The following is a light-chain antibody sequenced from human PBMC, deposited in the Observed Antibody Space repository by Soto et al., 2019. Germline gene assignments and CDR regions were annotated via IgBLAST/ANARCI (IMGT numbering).Light chain of an antibody. CDR1: QSISSW. V-gene: IGKV1-5*01. Sequence: IQITHSPSTLSASLGYIFTITFRASQSISSWLAWYQQKPGKAPKLLIYDASSLESGVPSRFSGSGSGTEFTLTISSLQPDDFATYYCQQYNSYRTFGQGTKVDIK. J-gene: IGKJ1*01. CDR2: DAS. CDR3: QQYNSYRT.